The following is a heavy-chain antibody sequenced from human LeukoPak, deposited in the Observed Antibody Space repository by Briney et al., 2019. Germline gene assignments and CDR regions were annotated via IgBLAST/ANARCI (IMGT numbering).Heavy chain of an antibody. V-gene: IGHV3-30*18. CDR2: TSRDGSAE. CDR3: AKDLYGSGWYNYFDP. J-gene: IGHJ5*02. Sequence: GGSLRLSCAASGLTFSSHWMHWVRQAPGKGLEWVAMTSRDGSAEYYGDSVKGRFTISRDNSKNTLYLQMNSLRPEDTAVYHCAKDLYGSGWYNYFDPWGQGTLVTVSS. CDR1: GLTFSSHW. D-gene: IGHD6-19*01.